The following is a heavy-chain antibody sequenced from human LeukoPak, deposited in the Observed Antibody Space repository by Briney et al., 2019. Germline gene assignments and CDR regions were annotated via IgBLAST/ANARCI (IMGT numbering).Heavy chain of an antibody. V-gene: IGHV3-9*01. CDR1: GFTFDDYA. CDR3: AKDIYKGWCSSTSCDPQVAFDI. CDR2: ISWNSGSI. Sequence: GGSLRLSCAASGFTFDDYAMHWVRQAPGKGLEWVSGISWNSGSIGYADSVKGRFTISRDNAKNSLYLQMNSLRAEDTALYYCAKDIYKGWCSSTSCDPQVAFDIWGQGTMVTVSS. D-gene: IGHD2-2*01. J-gene: IGHJ3*02.